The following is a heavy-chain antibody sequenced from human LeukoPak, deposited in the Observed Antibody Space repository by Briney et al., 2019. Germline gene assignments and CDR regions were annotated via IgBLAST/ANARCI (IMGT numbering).Heavy chain of an antibody. J-gene: IGHJ6*02. V-gene: IGHV3-23*01. CDR1: GFTFSSYA. CDR2: ISGSGGST. D-gene: IGHD2-2*01. CDR3: AKGSYCSSTSCPPSYYYYGMDV. Sequence: PGGSLRLSCAASGFTFSSYAMSWVRQAPGKGLEWVSAISGSGGSTYYADSVKGRFTISRVNSKNTLYLQMNSLRAEDTAVYYCAKGSYCSSTSCPPSYYYYGMDVWGQGTTVTVSS.